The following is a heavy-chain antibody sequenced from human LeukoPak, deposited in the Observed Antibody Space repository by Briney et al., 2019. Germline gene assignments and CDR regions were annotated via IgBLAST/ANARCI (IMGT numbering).Heavy chain of an antibody. V-gene: IGHV3-64*01. D-gene: IGHD1-1*01. CDR2: IRSNGGST. Sequence: GGSLRLSCAPSGFTFSSYAMHWVRHAPGKGLEYVSGIRSNGGSTYYANSVKGRFTISRDNSKNTLYLQMGSLRAEDMAVYYCARGRYNWTFDYWGQGSPVTVSS. CDR3: ARGRYNWTFDY. CDR1: GFTFSSYA. J-gene: IGHJ4*02.